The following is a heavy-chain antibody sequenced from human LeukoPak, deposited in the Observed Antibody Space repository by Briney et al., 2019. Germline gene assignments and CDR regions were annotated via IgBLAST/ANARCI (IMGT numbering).Heavy chain of an antibody. D-gene: IGHD5-18*01. CDR3: ARERGRSYGSVPYYYFYMDV. CDR1: GGSISSYY. J-gene: IGHJ6*03. Sequence: SETLSLTCSVSGGSISSYYWSWIRQPPGEGLEWIGYIYYSGSTKYNPSLKSRVTISVDTSKNQFSLKLSSVTAADTAVYYCARERGRSYGSVPYYYFYMDVWGKGTTVTVSS. V-gene: IGHV4-59*01. CDR2: IYYSGST.